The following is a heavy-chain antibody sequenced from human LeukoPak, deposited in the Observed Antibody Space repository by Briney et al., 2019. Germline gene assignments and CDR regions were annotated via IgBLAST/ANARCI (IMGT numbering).Heavy chain of an antibody. CDR2: INHSGST. CDR1: GGSFSGYY. CDR3: ARDQSEFDY. J-gene: IGHJ4*02. Sequence: PSETLSLTCAVYGGSFSGYYWSWIRQPPGKGLEWIGEINHSGSTNYNPSLKSRVTISVDTSKSQFSLELRSVTAADTAVYYCARDQSEFDYWGQGTLVTVSS. V-gene: IGHV4-34*01.